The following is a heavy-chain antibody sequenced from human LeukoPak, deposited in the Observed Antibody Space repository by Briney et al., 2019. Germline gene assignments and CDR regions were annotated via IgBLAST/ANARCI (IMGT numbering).Heavy chain of an antibody. V-gene: IGHV4-34*01. Sequence: SETLSLTCAVYGGSFSGYYWSWIRQPPGKGLEWIGEINHSGSTNYNPSLKSRVTISVDTSKNQFSLKLSSVTAADTAVYFCARDQSYGDFLYWGQGTLVTVSS. D-gene: IGHD4-17*01. CDR2: INHSGST. J-gene: IGHJ4*02. CDR3: ARDQSYGDFLY. CDR1: GGSFSGYY.